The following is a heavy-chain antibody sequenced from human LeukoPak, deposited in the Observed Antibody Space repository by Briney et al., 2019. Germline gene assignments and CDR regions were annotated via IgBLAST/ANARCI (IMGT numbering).Heavy chain of an antibody. CDR1: GFTFSSYA. CDR3: VAGSSWCRLDY. D-gene: IGHD6-13*01. J-gene: IGHJ4*02. V-gene: IGHV3-23*01. Sequence: GGSLRLSCAASGFTFSSYAMYWVRQAPGKGLEWVSAISGSGAGTYYPDSVKGRFTISRDNSKNTLYLQMNSLRAEDTAVYYCVAGSSWCRLDYWGQGTLVAVSS. CDR2: ISGSGAGT.